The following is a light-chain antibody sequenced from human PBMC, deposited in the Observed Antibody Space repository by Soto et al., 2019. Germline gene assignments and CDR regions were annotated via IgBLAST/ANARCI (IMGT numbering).Light chain of an antibody. Sequence: QSVLTQPPSVSGAPGQRVTISCTGGSSNIGAGYDVHWYQQLPGTAPKLLIYGNTDRPSGVPDRFSGSKSGTSASLAITGLQPEDEADYYCQSYDISLRGYVFRDGTKVTVL. J-gene: IGLJ1*01. CDR3: QSYDISLRGYV. V-gene: IGLV1-40*01. CDR2: GNT. CDR1: SSNIGAGYD.